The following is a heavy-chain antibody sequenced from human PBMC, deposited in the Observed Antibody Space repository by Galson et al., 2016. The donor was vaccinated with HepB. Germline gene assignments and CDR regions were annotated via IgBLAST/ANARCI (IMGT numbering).Heavy chain of an antibody. CDR3: GAFRGDSSGYGEY. D-gene: IGHD5-18*01. V-gene: IGHV3-74*01. CDR2: ISTVGRTA. J-gene: IGHJ4*02. Sequence: SLRLSCAASGFTFSSYWMHWVRQAPGKGLVWVSRISTVGRTANQADSVKGRFTISRENARNTVYLQMNSLTAEDTAVYYCGAFRGDSSGYGEYWSQGTLVTVAS. CDR1: GFTFSSYW.